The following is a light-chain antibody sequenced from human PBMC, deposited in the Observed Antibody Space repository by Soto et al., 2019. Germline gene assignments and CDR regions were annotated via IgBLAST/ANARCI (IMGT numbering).Light chain of an antibody. CDR1: QSISTS. Sequence: DIPMTQSPSTVSASVGDRVAITCRASQSISTSLAWYQQKPGKAPRLLIYRASSLEEGVPSRFSGSGSGTAFTLTIGGLQPDDFATYYCQQYAAHSQVTFGQGTKLDI. J-gene: IGKJ2*01. V-gene: IGKV1-5*03. CDR3: QQYAAHSQVT. CDR2: RAS.